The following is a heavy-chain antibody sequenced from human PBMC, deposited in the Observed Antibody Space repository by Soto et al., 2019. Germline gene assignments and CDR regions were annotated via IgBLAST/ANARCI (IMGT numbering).Heavy chain of an antibody. J-gene: IGHJ3*01. Sequence: GGSPRLSCAASGFIVSIYAINWVRQAPGKGLEWVSSISGSGSYIYIADSMKGRITISRDNAQNSVHLQMNSLRVEDTAVYYCARAGLEPANAFDVWGQGTKVTVSS. CDR3: ARAGLEPANAFDV. CDR1: GFIVSIYA. D-gene: IGHD2-2*01. V-gene: IGHV3-21*06. CDR2: ISGSGSYI.